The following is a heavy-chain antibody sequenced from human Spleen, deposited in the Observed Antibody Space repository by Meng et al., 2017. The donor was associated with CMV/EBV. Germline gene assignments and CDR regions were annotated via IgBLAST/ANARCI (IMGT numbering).Heavy chain of an antibody. CDR1: GFTFSAYT. J-gene: IGHJ4*02. Sequence: SGFTFSAYTMDWVRQAPGKGLEWVSSISSRSNYIYYSDSVKGRFTISRDNSKNTLYVQMNRLTAEDTAVYYCAKRFPLGATNHFDYWGQGTLVTVSS. CDR3: AKRFPLGATNHFDY. D-gene: IGHD1-26*01. V-gene: IGHV3-21*04. CDR2: ISSRSNYI.